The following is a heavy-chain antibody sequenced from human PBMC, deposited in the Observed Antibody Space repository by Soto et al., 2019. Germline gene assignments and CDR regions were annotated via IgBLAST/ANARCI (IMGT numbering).Heavy chain of an antibody. D-gene: IGHD1-26*01. CDR3: ARGYGSYPHGGWFDP. Sequence: GASVKVSCKASGYTFTSYAMHWVRQAPGQRLEWMGWINAANGNTKYSQKFQGRVTITRDTSASTVYMELSSLTSEDTALYYCARGYGSYPHGGWFDPWGQGTLVTVSS. J-gene: IGHJ5*02. V-gene: IGHV1-3*01. CDR2: INAANGNT. CDR1: GYTFTSYA.